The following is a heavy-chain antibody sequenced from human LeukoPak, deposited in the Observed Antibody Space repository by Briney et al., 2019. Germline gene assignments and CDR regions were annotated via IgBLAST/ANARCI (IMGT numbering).Heavy chain of an antibody. J-gene: IGHJ4*02. V-gene: IGHV4-59*01. CDR1: GVSISTDY. CDR3: ARDAGATAY. D-gene: IGHD4/OR15-4a*01. Sequence: PSETLSLTCTVSGVSISTDYWTWVRQPPGKGLEWIGYIHYSGSTSYNPSLKSRVTISVDTSKNQFSLELTSVTSADTAVYYCARDAGATAYWGQGALVTVSS. CDR2: IHYSGST.